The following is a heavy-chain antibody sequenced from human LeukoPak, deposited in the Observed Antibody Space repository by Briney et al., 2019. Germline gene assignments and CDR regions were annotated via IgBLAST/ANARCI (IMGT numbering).Heavy chain of an antibody. V-gene: IGHV3-30*18. CDR1: GFTFSSYG. CDR3: AKLIPLYYDFWSGYYEDY. CDR2: ISYDGSNK. D-gene: IGHD3-3*01. Sequence: PGRSLRLSCAASGFTFSSYGMHWVGQAPGKGLEWVAVISYDGSNKYYADSVKGRFTISRDNSKNTLYLQMNSLRADDTAVYYCAKLIPLYYDFWSGYYEDYWGQGTLVTVSS. J-gene: IGHJ4*02.